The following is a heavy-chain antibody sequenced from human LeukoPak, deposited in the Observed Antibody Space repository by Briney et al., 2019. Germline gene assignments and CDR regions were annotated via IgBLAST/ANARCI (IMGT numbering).Heavy chain of an antibody. CDR2: IHHSGST. V-gene: IGHV4-59*04. J-gene: IGHJ4*02. CDR3: ARGLAWELLVPFDF. CDR1: GGSISSYY. D-gene: IGHD1-26*01. Sequence: PSETLSLTCTVSGGSISSYYWGWIRQPPGRGLEWIGTIHHSGSTYYNPSLKSRVTMSVDTSKNQFSLRLNSVTAADTATYYCARGLAWELLVPFDFWGQGTLDTVSS.